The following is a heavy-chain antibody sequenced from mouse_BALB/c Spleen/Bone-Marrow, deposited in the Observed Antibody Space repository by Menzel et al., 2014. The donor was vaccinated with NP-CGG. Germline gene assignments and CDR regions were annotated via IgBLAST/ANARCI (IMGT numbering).Heavy chain of an antibody. D-gene: IGHD2-1*01. CDR2: INPGSGGT. J-gene: IGHJ2*01. V-gene: IGHV1-54*01. Sequence: QVQLKESGAELVRPGTSVKVSCKASGYAFTNYLIEWVKQRPGQGLEWIGVINPGSGGTNYNEKFKGKATLTADKSSSTAYIQLSSLTSDDSAVYFCARSEGNSTDYWGQGTTLTVSS. CDR1: GYAFTNYL. CDR3: ARSEGNSTDY.